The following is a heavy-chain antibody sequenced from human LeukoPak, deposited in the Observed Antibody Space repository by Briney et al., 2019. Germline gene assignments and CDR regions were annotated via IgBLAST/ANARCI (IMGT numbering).Heavy chain of an antibody. V-gene: IGHV3-73*01. D-gene: IGHD1-26*01. CDR1: GFTFSGSA. CDR3: TRHRGGSYYGDY. CDR2: IRRKANSYAT. J-gene: IGHJ4*02. Sequence: GGSLRLSCAASGFTFSGSAMHWVRQASGKGLEWVGRIRRKANSYATAYAASVKGRFTISRDDSKNTAYLQMNSLKTEDTAVYYCTRHRGGSYYGDYWGQGTLVTVSS.